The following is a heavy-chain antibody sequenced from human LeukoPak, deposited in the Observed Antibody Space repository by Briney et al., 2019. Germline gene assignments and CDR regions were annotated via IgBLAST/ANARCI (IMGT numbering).Heavy chain of an antibody. CDR2: INPNDGDT. CDR3: ARANFLYCSSSTCLFDY. Sequence: ASVKVSCKASGYTFTDYYMHWVRQAPGQGFEWMGWINPNDGDTNYAQKFRGRVTMTRDTSISTAHMEVSRLRSDDTAVYYCARANFLYCSSSTCLFDYWGQGTLVTVSS. V-gene: IGHV1-2*02. J-gene: IGHJ4*02. CDR1: GYTFTDYY. D-gene: IGHD2-2*01.